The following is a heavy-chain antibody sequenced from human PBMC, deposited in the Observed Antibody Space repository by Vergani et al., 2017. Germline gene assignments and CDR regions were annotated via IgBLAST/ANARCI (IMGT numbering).Heavy chain of an antibody. CDR2: IHYSENT. D-gene: IGHD6-19*01. J-gene: IGHJ5*02. CDR1: FDSIRNLY. CDR3: ASDTHSGQRADR. V-gene: IGHV4-59*11. Sequence: QVQLQESGPGLVKSSETLSLICSVSFDSIRNLYCNCIRQPPGKGLEWIGSIHYSENTNYNPSLKTRVTISVDTSKNQFSLTLTSVTAADTAVYYCASDTHSGQRADRWGQGILVTVTS.